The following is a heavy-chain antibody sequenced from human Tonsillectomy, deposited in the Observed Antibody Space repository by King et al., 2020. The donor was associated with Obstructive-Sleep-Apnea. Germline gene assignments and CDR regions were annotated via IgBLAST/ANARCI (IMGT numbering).Heavy chain of an antibody. D-gene: IGHD2-2*01. V-gene: IGHV3-30*04. CDR2: ISSDGSHK. CDR3: ASPYCSGTSCYLYFYGMDV. J-gene: IGHJ6*02. Sequence: VQLVESGGGVVQPGRSLRLSCAASGFTFSSYAMHWVRQAPGKGLEWVAVISSDGSHKYYADSVKGRFTCSRDNSKNPLYLQINSLGAEDTVVYFCASPYCSGTSCYLYFYGMDVWGQGTTVTVSS. CDR1: GFTFSSYA.